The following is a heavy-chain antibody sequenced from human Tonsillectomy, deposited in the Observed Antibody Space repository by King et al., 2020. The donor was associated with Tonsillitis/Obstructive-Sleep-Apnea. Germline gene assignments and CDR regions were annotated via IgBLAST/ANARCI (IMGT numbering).Heavy chain of an antibody. D-gene: IGHD3-3*01. CDR3: ARILRDYDFWSGYAAYYMDV. CDR1: GFSLSNARMG. CDR2: IFSNDEK. V-gene: IGHV2-26*01. Sequence: TLKESGPVLVKPTETLTLTCTVSGFSLSNARMGVSWIRQPPGKALEWLAHIFSNDEKSYSTSLKSRLTISKDTSKSQVVLTMTNMDPVDTATYYYARILRDYDFWSGYAAYYMDVWGKGTTVTVSS. J-gene: IGHJ6*03.